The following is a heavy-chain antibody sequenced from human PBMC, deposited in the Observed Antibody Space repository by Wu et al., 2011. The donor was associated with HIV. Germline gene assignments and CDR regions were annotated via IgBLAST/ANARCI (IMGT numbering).Heavy chain of an antibody. CDR2: IIPIFNTA. CDR3: ARESGVGAKRGDAFDI. D-gene: IGHD1-26*01. Sequence: QVQLVQSGAEVKKPGSSVKVFCKASGGTFSGYAISWVRQAPGQGLEWMGGIIPIFNTANYAQKFQGRVTITADKSTSTAYMELSSLRSGDTAVYYCARESGVGAKRGDAFDIVGPRDNGHRLF. CDR1: GGTFSGYA. J-gene: IGHJ3*02. V-gene: IGHV1-69*14.